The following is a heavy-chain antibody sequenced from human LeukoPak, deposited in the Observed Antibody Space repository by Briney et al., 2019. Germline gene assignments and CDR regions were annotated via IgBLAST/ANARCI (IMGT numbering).Heavy chain of an antibody. J-gene: IGHJ3*02. CDR3: ARDIHSAAFDI. CDR2: IKQDGSEK. V-gene: IGHV3-7*01. CDR1: GFTMSSYW. Sequence: GSLRLSCAASGFTMSSYWMSWVRQAPGKGLEWVANIKQDGSEKYYVDSVKGRFTISRDNAKNSLYLQMNSLGVEDTAVYYCARDIHSAAFDIWGQGTMVTVSS.